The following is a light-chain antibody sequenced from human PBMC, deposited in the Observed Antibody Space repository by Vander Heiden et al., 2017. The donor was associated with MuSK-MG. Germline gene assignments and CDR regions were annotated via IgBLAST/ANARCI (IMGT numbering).Light chain of an antibody. J-gene: IGKJ4*01. CDR1: ESVSTY. Sequence: ERVLTQSPATLSLSPGESATLSCRASESVSTYLAWYQQKPGQSPRLLIFDASNRATGIPARFSGSGSGTDFTLTISSLETEDSAVYYCQQRSRWPPTFGGGTKVEIK. V-gene: IGKV3-11*01. CDR3: QQRSRWPPT. CDR2: DAS.